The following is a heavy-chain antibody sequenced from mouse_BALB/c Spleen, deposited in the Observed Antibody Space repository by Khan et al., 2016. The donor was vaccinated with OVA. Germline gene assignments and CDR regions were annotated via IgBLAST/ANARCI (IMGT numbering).Heavy chain of an antibody. CDR2: INPSNGYT. D-gene: IGHD2-14*01. V-gene: IGHV1-4*01. Sequence: VQLQQSGAELARPGASVKMSCKASGYTFTSYTIHWIKKRPGQGLEWIGYINPSNGYTNYNQKFKDKATLTTDNSSTTAYHQLSSLTSDDSAVYNCVRDGAYHRNDGWFAYWDQGTLVTVSA. CDR1: GYTFTSYT. CDR3: VRDGAYHRNDGWFAY. J-gene: IGHJ3*01.